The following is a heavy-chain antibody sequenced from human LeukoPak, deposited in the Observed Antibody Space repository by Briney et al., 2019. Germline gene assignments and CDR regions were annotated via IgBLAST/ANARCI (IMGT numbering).Heavy chain of an antibody. V-gene: IGHV4-30-4*08. J-gene: IGHJ4*02. D-gene: IGHD5-24*01. CDR3: ARGVETATIKAFDYFDY. CDR1: GGSISSGDYY. CDR2: IYYSGST. Sequence: SETLSLTCTVSGGSISSGDYYWSWIRQPPGKGLEWIGYIYYSGSTYYNPSLKSRVTISVDTSKNQFSLKLSSVTAADTAVYYCARGVETATIKAFDYFDYWGQGTLVTVSS.